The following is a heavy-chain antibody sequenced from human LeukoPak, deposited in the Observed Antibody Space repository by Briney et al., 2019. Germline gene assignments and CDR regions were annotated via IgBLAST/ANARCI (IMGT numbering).Heavy chain of an antibody. CDR1: GGSFTGYY. Sequence: SETLSLTCAVYGGSFTGYYWSWIRQPPGKGLEWIGGIYDSGSTYYNPSLKSRVTISVDTSKNQFSLKLNSVTAADTAVYYCARHYGPWGQGTLVTVSS. V-gene: IGHV4-34*01. D-gene: IGHD3-16*01. CDR2: IYDSGST. CDR3: ARHYGP. J-gene: IGHJ5*02.